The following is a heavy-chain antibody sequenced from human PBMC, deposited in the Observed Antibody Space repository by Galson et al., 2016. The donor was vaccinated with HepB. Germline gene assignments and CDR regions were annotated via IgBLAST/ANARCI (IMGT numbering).Heavy chain of an antibody. Sequence: SLRLSCAASEFSFSTHWMTWVRQAPGKGLEWVASINQGGSEKYYVDSVKGRFTISRDNAKNSLYLQMNSLRAEDTAVYYCARGTLEPGLDYWGQGTLVTVSS. J-gene: IGHJ4*02. D-gene: IGHD1-1*01. CDR2: INQGGSEK. V-gene: IGHV3-7*03. CDR1: EFSFSTHW. CDR3: ARGTLEPGLDY.